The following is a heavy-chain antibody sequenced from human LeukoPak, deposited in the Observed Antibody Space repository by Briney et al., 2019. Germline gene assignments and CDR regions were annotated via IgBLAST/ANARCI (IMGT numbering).Heavy chain of an antibody. CDR3: ARRAGDHYYYYYYMDV. J-gene: IGHJ6*03. Sequence: AETLPLTCTVSGGSISSYYWSWIRQPPGKGLEWIGYIYYSGSTNYNPSLKSRVTISVDTSKNQFSLKLSSVTAADTAVYYCARRAGDHYYYYYYMDVWGKGTTVTVSS. V-gene: IGHV4-59*01. D-gene: IGHD7-27*01. CDR1: GGSISSYY. CDR2: IYYSGST.